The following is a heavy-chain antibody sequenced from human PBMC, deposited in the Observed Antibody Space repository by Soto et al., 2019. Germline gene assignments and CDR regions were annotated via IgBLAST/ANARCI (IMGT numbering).Heavy chain of an antibody. V-gene: IGHV4-34*01. J-gene: IGHJ4*02. CDR3: ARGGPGPRYY. Sequence: ASETLSLTCAVYGGSFSGYYWSWIRQPPGKGPEWIGDINHSGSTNQNPSHKSRVTISVDTPKNQFSLKLSSVTAADTAVYYCARGGPGPRYYWGQGTLVTVSS. CDR2: INHSGST. CDR1: GGSFSGYY.